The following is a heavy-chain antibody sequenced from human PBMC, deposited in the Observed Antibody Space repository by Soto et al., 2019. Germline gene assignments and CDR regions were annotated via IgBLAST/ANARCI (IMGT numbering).Heavy chain of an antibody. CDR2: ISSNSTAF. CDR1: GFLFSHYY. J-gene: IGHJ5*02. Sequence: NLLESGGGLVKPGGSLRLSCAGSGFLFSHYYMSWIRQGPEKRLELVAYISSNSTAFYYADSVKGRFTVSTDDAKKSVFLQMTSVTSDDTATYYCATGDWSRTNNFDTWGQGTQVIVS. CDR3: ATGDWSRTNNFDT. D-gene: IGHD2-2*01. V-gene: IGHV3-11*01.